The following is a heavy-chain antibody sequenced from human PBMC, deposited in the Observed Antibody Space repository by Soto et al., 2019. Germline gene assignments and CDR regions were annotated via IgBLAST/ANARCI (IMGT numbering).Heavy chain of an antibody. D-gene: IGHD3-9*01. CDR3: AKLPQYETLTGYLNYFDY. CDR2: VSGSGGST. CDR1: GFTFNDAW. V-gene: IGHV3-23*01. Sequence: GGSLRLSCATYGFTFNDAWLSWVRQAPGKGLEWVSSVSGSGGSTYYADSVKGRFTISRDNSKNTLYLQMNSLRAEDTAVYFCAKLPQYETLTGYLNYFDYWGPGALVTVSS. J-gene: IGHJ4*02.